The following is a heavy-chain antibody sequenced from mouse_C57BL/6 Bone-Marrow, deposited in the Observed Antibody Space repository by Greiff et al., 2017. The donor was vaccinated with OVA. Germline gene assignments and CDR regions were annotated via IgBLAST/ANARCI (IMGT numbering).Heavy chain of an antibody. CDR3: TTYDYDDWYCDD. V-gene: IGHV1-15*01. CDR2: IDPETGGT. Sequence: VQLQQSGAELVRPGASVTLSCKASGYTFTDYEMHWVKQTPVHGLEWIGAIDPETGGTAYNQKFKGKAILTADKSSSTAYMELRSLTSEDSAVYYCTTYDYDDWYCDDWGTGTTVTVSS. J-gene: IGHJ1*03. D-gene: IGHD2-4*01. CDR1: GYTFTDYE.